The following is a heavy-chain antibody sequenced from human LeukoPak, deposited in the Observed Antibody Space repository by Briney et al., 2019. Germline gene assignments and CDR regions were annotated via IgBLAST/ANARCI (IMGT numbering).Heavy chain of an antibody. D-gene: IGHD3-22*01. Sequence: PGGSLRLSCAASAFTFSSNWMTWVRQAPGKGLEWVANIKQDGSEKQYVDSVKGRFTISRDNAKNSLYLQMNSLRVEDTAVYYCARDPYNTGGYAAFDIWGQGTMVTVSS. CDR3: ARDPYNTGGYAAFDI. V-gene: IGHV3-7*01. CDR1: AFTFSSNW. J-gene: IGHJ3*02. CDR2: IKQDGSEK.